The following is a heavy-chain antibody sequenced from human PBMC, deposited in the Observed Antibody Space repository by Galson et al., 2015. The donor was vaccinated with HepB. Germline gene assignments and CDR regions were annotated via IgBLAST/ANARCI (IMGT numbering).Heavy chain of an antibody. Sequence: SVKVSCKASGGTFSSYAISWVRQAPGQGLEWMGRIIPILGIANYAQKFQGRVTITADESTSTAYMELSSLRSEDTAVYYCARGHSSSWTPGEPYYYYYGMDVWGQGTPVTVSS. CDR2: IIPILGIA. J-gene: IGHJ6*02. CDR1: GGTFSSYA. V-gene: IGHV1-69*04. D-gene: IGHD6-13*01. CDR3: ARGHSSSWTPGEPYYYYYGMDV.